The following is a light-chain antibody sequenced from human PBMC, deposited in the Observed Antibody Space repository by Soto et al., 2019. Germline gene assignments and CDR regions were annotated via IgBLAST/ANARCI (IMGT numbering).Light chain of an antibody. V-gene: IGKV1-39*01. CDR1: QSISTY. Sequence: IQMTQSPSSLSASIGDRVTITCRPSQSISTYLHWYQQKPGEAPKLLISGASTLQSGVPSRFSGSGSGTEFTLTITTLQRDDFATYYCQQSYSTLYTFGQGTKLEIK. CDR2: GAS. J-gene: IGKJ2*01. CDR3: QQSYSTLYT.